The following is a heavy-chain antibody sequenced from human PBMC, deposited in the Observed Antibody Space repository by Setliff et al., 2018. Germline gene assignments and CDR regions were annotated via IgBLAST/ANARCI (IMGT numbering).Heavy chain of an antibody. V-gene: IGHV5-51*01. J-gene: IGHJ4*02. CDR2: IYPGNSNT. D-gene: IGHD5-12*01. CDR3: ARTLRYGGYLLAY. Sequence: RGESLKISCKGSGYSFTSNWIAWVRQMPGKGLECMGIIYPGNSNTRYSPSFQGHVTISADKSTRTAYLQWNRLKASDTAIYYCARTLRYGGYLLAYWGQGTLVTVSS. CDR1: GYSFTSNW.